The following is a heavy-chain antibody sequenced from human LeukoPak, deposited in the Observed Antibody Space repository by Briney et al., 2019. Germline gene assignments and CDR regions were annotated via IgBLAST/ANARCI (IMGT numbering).Heavy chain of an antibody. Sequence: GGSLRLSCAASGFTVSSNYMSWVRQAPGKGLEWVSVIYSGGSTYYADSVKGRFTISRHNSKNTLYLQMNSLRAEDTAVYYCARDAAIRDGSYFEYYGMDVWGQGTTVTVSS. J-gene: IGHJ6*02. CDR1: GFTVSSNY. CDR2: IYSGGST. CDR3: ARDAAIRDGSYFEYYGMDV. D-gene: IGHD1-26*01. V-gene: IGHV3-53*04.